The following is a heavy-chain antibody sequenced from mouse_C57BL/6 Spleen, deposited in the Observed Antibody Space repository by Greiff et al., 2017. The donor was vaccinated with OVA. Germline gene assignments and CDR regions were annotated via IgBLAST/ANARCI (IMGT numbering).Heavy chain of an antibody. J-gene: IGHJ3*01. CDR2: IDPSDSYT. CDR3: ASFYYDVAY. V-gene: IGHV1-59*01. Sequence: QVQLQQPGAELVRPGPSVKLSCKASGYTFTSYWMHWVKQRPGQGLEWIGVIDPSDSYTNYNQKFKGKATLTVDTSSSTAYMQLSSLTSEDSAVYYCASFYYDVAYWGQGTLVTVSA. CDR1: GYTFTSYW. D-gene: IGHD2-4*01.